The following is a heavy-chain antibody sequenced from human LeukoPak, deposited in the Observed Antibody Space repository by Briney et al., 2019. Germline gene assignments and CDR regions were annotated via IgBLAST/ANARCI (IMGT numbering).Heavy chain of an antibody. V-gene: IGHV2-5*01. CDR2: IY. CDR3: AHRRGVATREGVFYFFDN. D-gene: IGHD6-6*01. J-gene: IGHJ4*02. CDR1: GFSLDGSGES. Sequence: SGPTLVNPTQTVTLTCTFSGFSLDGSGESVGWVRQPPGKALEWLALIYRYNPSLQSRLTITKDTSKNQVALTMTNLDPLDTATYYCAHRRGVATREGVFYFFDNWGQGILVSVSS.